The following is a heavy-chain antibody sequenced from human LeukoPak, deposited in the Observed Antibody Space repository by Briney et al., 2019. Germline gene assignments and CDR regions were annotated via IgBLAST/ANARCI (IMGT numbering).Heavy chain of an antibody. CDR3: ATVAVATKTFDY. D-gene: IGHD5-12*01. J-gene: IGHJ4*02. V-gene: IGHV1-8*03. Sequence: ASVKVSCKASGYTFTSYDINWVRQATGQGLEWMGWMNPNSGNTGYAQKFQGRVTITRNTSISTAYMELSSLRSEDTAVYYCATVAVATKTFDYWGQGTLVTVSS. CDR1: GYTFTSYD. CDR2: MNPNSGNT.